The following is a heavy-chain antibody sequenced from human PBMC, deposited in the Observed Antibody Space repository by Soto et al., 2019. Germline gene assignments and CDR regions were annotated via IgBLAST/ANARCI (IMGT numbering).Heavy chain of an antibody. CDR2: ISAYNGNT. J-gene: IGHJ4*02. CDR1: GYTFTSYG. Sequence: ASVKVSCKASGYTFTSYGISWVRQAPGQGLEWMGWISAYNGNTNYAQKLQGRVTMTTDTSTSTAYMELRSLRSDDTAVYYCAKDGLCASRSTSCYTHYWGQGTLVTVSS. V-gene: IGHV1-18*01. CDR3: AKDGLCASRSTSCYTHY. D-gene: IGHD2-2*02.